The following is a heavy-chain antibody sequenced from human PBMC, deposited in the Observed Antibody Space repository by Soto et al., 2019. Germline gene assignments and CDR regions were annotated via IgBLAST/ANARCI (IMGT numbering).Heavy chain of an antibody. CDR3: ARERGTYDYWYGMDV. Sequence: QVQLVESGGGVVQPGNSLRLSCAAFSSYDMHWVRQAPGKGLEWVAIISYDGRSIFYADSVKGRFTISRDNSENTLYLQMNSLRGDDTAVYYCARERGTYDYWYGMDVWGQGTTVTVSS. J-gene: IGHJ6*02. CDR1: SSYD. D-gene: IGHD3-3*01. V-gene: IGHV3-30*04. CDR2: ISYDGRSI.